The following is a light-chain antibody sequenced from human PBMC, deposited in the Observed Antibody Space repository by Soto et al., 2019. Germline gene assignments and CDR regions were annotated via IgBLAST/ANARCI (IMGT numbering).Light chain of an antibody. V-gene: IGKV1-27*01. J-gene: IGKJ1*01. Sequence: DIQMTQSPASLSASVGDRVTITCRASQGIDDHLAWYQQKPGKVPKLLIYTASTLQSGVPSRFSGSGSGTDFTLTISSLQPEDVATYYCQKYNGAPWTFGQRTKVEIK. CDR2: TAS. CDR1: QGIDDH. CDR3: QKYNGAPWT.